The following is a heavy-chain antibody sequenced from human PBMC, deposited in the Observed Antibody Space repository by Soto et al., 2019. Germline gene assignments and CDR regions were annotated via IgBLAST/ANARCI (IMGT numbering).Heavy chain of an antibody. CDR3: ARSVTVGVTGPDY. CDR2: IYTDGRT. J-gene: IGHJ4*02. CDR1: GFTVSSRC. V-gene: IGHV3-53*01. Sequence: EVPLVESGGGLIQPGGSLRLSCAASGFTVSSRCMSWVRQAPGKGLEWVSVIYTDGRTFYADSVKGRFTISRDNSKNTLYLQMDSLRAEDTAVYYCARSVTVGVTGPDYWGQGKLVTVSS. D-gene: IGHD1-20*01.